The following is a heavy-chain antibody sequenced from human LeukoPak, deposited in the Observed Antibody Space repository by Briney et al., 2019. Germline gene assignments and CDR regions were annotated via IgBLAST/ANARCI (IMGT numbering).Heavy chain of an antibody. J-gene: IGHJ4*02. CDR2: INPNDGDT. V-gene: IGHV1-2*02. D-gene: IGHD2-2*01. CDR1: GYTFTDYY. Sequence: ASVKVSCKASGYTFTDYYMNWVRQAPGQGFEWMGWINPNDGDTYYAQKFQGRVTMTRDTSISTAHMEVSRLRSDDTAVYYCARANFLYCSSTSCLFDYWGQGTLVTVSS. CDR3: ARANFLYCSSTSCLFDY.